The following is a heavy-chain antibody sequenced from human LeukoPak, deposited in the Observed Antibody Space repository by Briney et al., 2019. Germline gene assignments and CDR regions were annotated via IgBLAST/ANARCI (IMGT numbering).Heavy chain of an antibody. CDR1: GYTFTDHY. CDR2: INPKSGDT. J-gene: IGHJ2*01. D-gene: IGHD7-27*01. Sequence: GASVKVSCKASGYTFTDHYVHWVRQTPGQGLEWMGWINPKSGDTNYAQKFQGRVTMTRDTSIVTAYMELSSLTSDDTGVYYCGVHWGSSYYFDLWGRGIMVTVSS. V-gene: IGHV1-2*02. CDR3: GVHWGSSYYFDL.